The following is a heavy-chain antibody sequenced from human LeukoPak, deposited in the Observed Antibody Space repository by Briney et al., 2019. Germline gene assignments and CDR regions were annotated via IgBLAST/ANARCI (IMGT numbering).Heavy chain of an antibody. CDR1: GGSFSGYY. V-gene: IGHV4-34*01. CDR3: ARGPYSSSSGGIDP. J-gene: IGHJ5*02. CDR2: INHSGST. Sequence: SETLSLTCAVYGGSFSGYYWSWIRQPPGKGLEWIGEINHSGSTNYNPSLKSRVTISVDTSKNQFSLKLSSVTAADTAVYYCARGPYSSSSGGIDPWGQGTLVTVSS. D-gene: IGHD6-6*01.